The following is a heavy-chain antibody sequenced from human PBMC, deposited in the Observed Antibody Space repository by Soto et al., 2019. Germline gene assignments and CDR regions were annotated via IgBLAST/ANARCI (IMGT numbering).Heavy chain of an antibody. J-gene: IGHJ4*02. Sequence: QVQLVQSGAEVKKPGSSVKVSCKASGGTFSSYAISWVRQAPGQGLEWMGGLIPIFGTAKYAQKFQGRVTITADESTSTAYMELSSLRSEDTAVYYCASLLRGYSGTGDYGGQGTRGTVSS. CDR1: GGTFSSYA. CDR2: LIPIFGTA. V-gene: IGHV1-69*12. CDR3: ASLLRGYSGTGDY. D-gene: IGHD5-12*01.